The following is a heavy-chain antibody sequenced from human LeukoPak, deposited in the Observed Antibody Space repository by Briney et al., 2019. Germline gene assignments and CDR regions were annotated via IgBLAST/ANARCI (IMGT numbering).Heavy chain of an antibody. V-gene: IGHV3-7*03. J-gene: IGHJ4*02. Sequence: GGSLRLSCAASGFTFSGYWMSWVRQAPGKGLEWVANIKQDGSEKYYVDSVKGRFTISRDNAKNSLYLQMNSLRAEDTAVYYCAKDVRLLPDYWGQGTLVTVSS. D-gene: IGHD3-22*01. CDR1: GFTFSGYW. CDR2: IKQDGSEK. CDR3: AKDVRLLPDY.